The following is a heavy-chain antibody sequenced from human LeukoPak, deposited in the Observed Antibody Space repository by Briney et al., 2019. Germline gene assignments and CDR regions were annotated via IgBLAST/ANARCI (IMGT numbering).Heavy chain of an antibody. CDR3: ARGEIRYFDWLSFDY. CDR1: GYTFTGYY. J-gene: IGHJ4*02. D-gene: IGHD3-9*01. CDR2: INPNSGGT. Sequence: ASVKVSCKASGYTFTGYYMHWVRQAPGQGLEWRGWINPNSGGTNYAQKFQGWVTMTRDTSISTAYMELSRLRSDDTAVYYCARGEIRYFDWLSFDYWGQGTLVTVSS. V-gene: IGHV1-2*04.